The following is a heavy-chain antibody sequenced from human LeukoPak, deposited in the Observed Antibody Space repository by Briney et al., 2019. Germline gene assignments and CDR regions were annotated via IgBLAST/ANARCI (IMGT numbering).Heavy chain of an antibody. D-gene: IGHD3-22*01. V-gene: IGHV4-4*07. J-gene: IGHJ3*02. CDR1: GGSISSYY. CDR3: ARDLYSSGCYYEDYAFDI. CDR2: IYTSGST. Sequence: SETLSLTCTVSGGSISSYYWSWIRQPAGKGLEWIGRIYTSGSTNYNPSLKSRVTMSVDTSKNQFSLKLSSVTAADTAVYYCARDLYSSGCYYEDYAFDIWGQGTMVTVSS.